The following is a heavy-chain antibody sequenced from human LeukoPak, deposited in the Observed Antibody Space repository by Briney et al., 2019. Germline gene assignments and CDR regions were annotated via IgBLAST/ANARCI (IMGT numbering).Heavy chain of an antibody. CDR2: ISNSDSTI. CDR3: ARARNGVLFDY. J-gene: IGHJ4*02. V-gene: IGHV3-48*03. CDR1: GSTFSSYE. Sequence: GGSLRLSCATSGSTFSSYEMNWVRQAPGKGLEWVSYISNSDSTIFYADPVKGRFTVSRDNAKNSLYLQMNNLRAEDTALYYCARARNGVLFDYWGQGTLVTVSS. D-gene: IGHD2-8*01.